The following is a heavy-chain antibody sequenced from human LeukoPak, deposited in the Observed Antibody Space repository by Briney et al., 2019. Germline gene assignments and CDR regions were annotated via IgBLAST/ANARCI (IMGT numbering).Heavy chain of an antibody. CDR3: VRGADTGYSSDS. V-gene: IGHV3-74*01. CDR1: GFTFSRYR. Sequence: GGSLRLSCAASGFTFSRYRMHWVRQAPGKGLVWVSRINSDGRSTNYADSVKGRFSISRDNAENTLYLQMNSLRVEDTAVYYCVRGADTGYSSDSWGQGTLVTVSS. CDR2: INSDGRST. J-gene: IGHJ4*02. D-gene: IGHD3-9*01.